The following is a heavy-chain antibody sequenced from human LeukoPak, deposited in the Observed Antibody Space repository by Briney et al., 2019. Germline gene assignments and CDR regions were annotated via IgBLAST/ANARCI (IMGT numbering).Heavy chain of an antibody. CDR2: ISTSSDQR. Sequence: ASVKVSCKASGYTLTSYGIAWVRHAPGQVLEWVGWISTSSDQRRYAHMLQDRVTMTTDTSTSTAYMELRSLRSDDAGVYYCARDTNWQRDYWGQGTLVTVSS. CDR3: ARDTNWQRDY. D-gene: IGHD6-25*01. V-gene: IGHV1-18*01. CDR1: GYTLTSYG. J-gene: IGHJ4*02.